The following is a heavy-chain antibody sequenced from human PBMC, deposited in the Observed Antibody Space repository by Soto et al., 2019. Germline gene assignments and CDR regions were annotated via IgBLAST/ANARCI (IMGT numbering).Heavy chain of an antibody. CDR1: GYTFTSYD. V-gene: IGHV1-8*01. CDR2: MNPNSGNT. Sequence: QVQLVQSGAEVKKPGASVKVSCKASGYTFTSYDINWVRQATGQGLEWMGWMNPNSGNTGYAQKFQGRVTMTRNTSISTAYMGLSSLRSEDTAVYYCARGRSMYSKRGSNWFDPWGQGTLVTVSS. D-gene: IGHD4-4*01. CDR3: ARGRSMYSKRGSNWFDP. J-gene: IGHJ5*02.